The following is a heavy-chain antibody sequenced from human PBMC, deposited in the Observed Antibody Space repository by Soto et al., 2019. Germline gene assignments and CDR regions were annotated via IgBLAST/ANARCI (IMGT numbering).Heavy chain of an antibody. V-gene: IGHV1-69*13. CDR1: GGTFSSYA. J-gene: IGHJ5*02. D-gene: IGHD3-22*01. Sequence: SVKVSCKXSGGTFSSYAISWVRQAPGQGLEWMGGIIPIFGTANYAQKFQGRVTITADESTSTAYMELSSLRSEDTAVYYCARVIVVVTQFGWFDPWGQGTLVTVSS. CDR3: ARVIVVVTQFGWFDP. CDR2: IIPIFGTA.